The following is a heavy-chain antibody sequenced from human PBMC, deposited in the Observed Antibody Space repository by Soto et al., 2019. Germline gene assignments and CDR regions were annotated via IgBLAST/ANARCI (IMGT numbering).Heavy chain of an antibody. CDR2: IYHSGST. J-gene: IGHJ6*02. CDR1: GGSISSSNW. Sequence: SETLSLTCAVSGGSISSSNWWSWVRQPPGKGLEWIGEIYHSGSTNYNPSLKSRVTISVDKSKNQFSLKLSSVTAADTAVCYCARLWFGELLYGMDVWGQGTTVTVSS. D-gene: IGHD3-10*01. V-gene: IGHV4-4*02. CDR3: ARLWFGELLYGMDV.